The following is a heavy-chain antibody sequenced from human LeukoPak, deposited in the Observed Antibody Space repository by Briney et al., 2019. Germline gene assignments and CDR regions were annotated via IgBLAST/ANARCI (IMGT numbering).Heavy chain of an antibody. Sequence: SETLSLTCTVSGGSLSSGDYYWSWIRQPPGKGLEWIGYIYYSGSTYYNPSLKSRVTISVDTSKNQFSLKLSSVTAAGTAVYYCATAPSGAFDYWGQGTLVTVSS. CDR3: ATAPSGAFDY. V-gene: IGHV4-30-4*01. D-gene: IGHD1-1*01. CDR2: IYYSGST. CDR1: GGSLSSGDYY. J-gene: IGHJ4*02.